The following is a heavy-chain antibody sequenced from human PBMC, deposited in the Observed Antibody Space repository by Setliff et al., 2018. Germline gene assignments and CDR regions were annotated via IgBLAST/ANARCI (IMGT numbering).Heavy chain of an antibody. CDR3: AIDSVVRGFINGDSFDY. Sequence: GASVKVSCKASGYAFGSSGISWVRQAPGQGLEWMGWISAYNGYIVYAQKFQGRVTMTTDTSTTTAYMEVRSLRSDDTAVYYCAIDSVVRGFINGDSFDYWGQGTLVTVSS. J-gene: IGHJ4*02. CDR2: ISAYNGYI. CDR1: GYAFGSSG. D-gene: IGHD3-10*01. V-gene: IGHV1-18*01.